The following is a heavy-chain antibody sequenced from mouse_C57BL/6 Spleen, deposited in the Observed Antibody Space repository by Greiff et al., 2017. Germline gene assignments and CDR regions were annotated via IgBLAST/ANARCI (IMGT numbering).Heavy chain of an antibody. CDR3: ARGYYGSSTPAFDY. CDR1: GYAFTNYL. J-gene: IGHJ2*01. V-gene: IGHV1-54*01. CDR2: INPGSGGT. D-gene: IGHD1-1*01. Sequence: QVQLQQSGAELVRPGTSVKVSCKASGYAFTNYLIEWVKQRPGQGLEWIGVINPGSGGTNYNEKFKGKATLTADKSSSTAYMQLSSLTSEDSAVYFCARGYYGSSTPAFDYWGQGTTLTVSS.